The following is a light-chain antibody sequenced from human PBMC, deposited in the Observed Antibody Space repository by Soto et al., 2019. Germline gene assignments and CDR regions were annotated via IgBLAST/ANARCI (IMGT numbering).Light chain of an antibody. CDR2: GSD. Sequence: QSVLTQPHSVPGAPGQTVTISCTGSGSNIGAGYGVQWYQQLPGTAPRLLIYGSDDRPSGVPDRFSASVSGNSASLAITGLQTEDEAVYYCQSYDSNLSEVFGPGTKVT. V-gene: IGLV1-40*01. CDR1: GSNIGAGYG. J-gene: IGLJ1*01. CDR3: QSYDSNLSEV.